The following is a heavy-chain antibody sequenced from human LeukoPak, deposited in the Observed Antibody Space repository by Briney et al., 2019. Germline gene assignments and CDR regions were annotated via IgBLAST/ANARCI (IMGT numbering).Heavy chain of an antibody. J-gene: IGHJ6*03. CDR3: AREGGIVGAITGTYYYYMDV. CDR2: INWNGGST. D-gene: IGHD1-26*01. V-gene: IGHV3-20*04. Sequence: TGGSLRLSCAASGFTFDDYGMSWVRQAPGKGLEWVSGINWNGGSTGYADSVKGRFTISRDNAKNSLYLQMNSLRAEDTALYYCAREGGIVGAITGTYYYYMDVWGKRTTVTVSS. CDR1: GFTFDDYG.